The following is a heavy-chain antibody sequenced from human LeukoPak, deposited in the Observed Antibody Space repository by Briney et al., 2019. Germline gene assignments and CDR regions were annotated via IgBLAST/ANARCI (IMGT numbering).Heavy chain of an antibody. J-gene: IGHJ5*02. D-gene: IGHD6-13*01. Sequence: GGSLRLSCEASGFTFSSYSMNWVRQAPGKGLEWVSYISSSGRTKYYADPVKGRFTISRGNAKNTLYLQMSNLRAEDTAVYYCARARAGSTSITEFDPWGQGTLVTVSS. CDR3: ARARAGSTSITEFDP. CDR2: ISSSGRTK. V-gene: IGHV3-48*01. CDR1: GFTFSSYS.